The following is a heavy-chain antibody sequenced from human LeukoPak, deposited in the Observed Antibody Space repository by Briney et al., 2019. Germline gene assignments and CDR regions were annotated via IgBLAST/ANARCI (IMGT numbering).Heavy chain of an antibody. J-gene: IGHJ4*02. CDR1: GFTFSSYG. CDR3: AKGSHYCSGGSCSRVDFDY. CDR2: ISYDGSNK. V-gene: IGHV3-30*18. D-gene: IGHD2-15*01. Sequence: GRSLRLSCAASGFTFSSYGMHWVRQAPGKGLGWVAVISYDGSNKYYADSVKGRFTISRDNSKNTLYLQMNSLRAEDTAVCYCAKGSHYCSGGSCSRVDFDYWGQGTLVTVSS.